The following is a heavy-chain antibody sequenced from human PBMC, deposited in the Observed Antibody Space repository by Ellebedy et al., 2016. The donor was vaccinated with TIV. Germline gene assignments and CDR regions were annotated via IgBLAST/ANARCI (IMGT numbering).Heavy chain of an antibody. CDR3: ARDRGDYSISGP. CDR1: GFTFGRYR. V-gene: IGHV3-74*01. CDR2: IKSDGSST. Sequence: HTGGSLRLSXVASGFTFGRYRMHWVRQAPGNKLVWVSRIKSDGSSTTYADSVKGRFTTSRVNARNTLYLQMNSLRGEDTAVYFCARDRGDYSISGPWGQGTLVTVSS. D-gene: IGHD4-11*01. J-gene: IGHJ5*02.